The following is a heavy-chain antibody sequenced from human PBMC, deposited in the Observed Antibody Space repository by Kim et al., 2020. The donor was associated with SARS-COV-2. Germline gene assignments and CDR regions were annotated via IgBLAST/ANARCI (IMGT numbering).Heavy chain of an antibody. J-gene: IGHJ4*02. V-gene: IGHV3-23*01. D-gene: IGHD3-10*01. Sequence: GGSLRLSCAASGFTFSSYAMSWVRQAPGKGLEWVSAISGSGGSTYYADSVKGRFTISRDNSKNTLYLQMNSLRAEDTAVYYCAKAPGELLWFGELLYIDYWGQGTLVTVSS. CDR1: GFTFSSYA. CDR2: ISGSGGST. CDR3: AKAPGELLWFGELLYIDY.